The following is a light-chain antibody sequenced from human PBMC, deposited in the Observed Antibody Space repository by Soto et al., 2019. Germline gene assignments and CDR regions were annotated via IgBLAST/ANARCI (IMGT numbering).Light chain of an antibody. CDR3: QQSDSLPLT. CDR1: QDISNY. V-gene: IGKV1-33*01. J-gene: IGKJ4*01. CDR2: DSS. Sequence: DIQMTQSPSSLSASVGDRVTITCQASQDISNYLSWYQQRPGKAPKLLIYDSSNLETGVPSRFSGGGSGTHFTFTISSLQPEDIATYYCQQSDSLPLTFGGGNKVDIK.